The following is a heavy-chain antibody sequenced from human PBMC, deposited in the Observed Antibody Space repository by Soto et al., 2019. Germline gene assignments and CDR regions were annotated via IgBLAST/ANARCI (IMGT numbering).Heavy chain of an antibody. CDR1: GFTFSSYG. CDR2: ISYDGSNK. J-gene: IGHJ6*02. D-gene: IGHD3-10*01. CDR3: AKDQTVNGPYYYYYGMDV. V-gene: IGHV3-30*18. Sequence: LRLSCAASGFTFSSYGMHWVRQAPGKGLEWVAVISYDGSNKYYADSVKGRFTISRDNSKNTLYLQMNSLRAEDTAVYYCAKDQTVNGPYYYYYGMDVWGQGTTVTAP.